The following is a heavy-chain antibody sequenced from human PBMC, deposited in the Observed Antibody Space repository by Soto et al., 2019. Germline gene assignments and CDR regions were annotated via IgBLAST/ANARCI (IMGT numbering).Heavy chain of an antibody. CDR2: INHSGSP. Sequence: PSETLSLTCAVYGGSFSGYYWSWLRQPPGKGLEWIGEINHSGSPNYNPSLKSRVNISVGTSKNQFSLKMTSVTAADTAVYYCATANWSHHYFDPWGQGTLVTVSS. J-gene: IGHJ5*02. CDR3: ATANWSHHYFDP. CDR1: GGSFSGYY. D-gene: IGHD1-1*01. V-gene: IGHV4-34*01.